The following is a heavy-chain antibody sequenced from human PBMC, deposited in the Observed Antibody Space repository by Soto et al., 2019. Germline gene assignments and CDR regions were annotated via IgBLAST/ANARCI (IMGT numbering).Heavy chain of an antibody. CDR3: ARGIVVPAAIIHHYYYYGMDV. J-gene: IGHJ6*02. V-gene: IGHV1-69*13. D-gene: IGHD2-2*02. Sequence: SVKVSCEASGGTFRSYAVSWVRQAPGQGLEWMGGIIPIFGTANYAQKFQGRVTITADESTSTAYMELGSLRSEDTAVYYCARGIVVPAAIIHHYYYYGMDVWRQGTTVTVSS. CDR2: IIPIFGTA. CDR1: GGTFRSYA.